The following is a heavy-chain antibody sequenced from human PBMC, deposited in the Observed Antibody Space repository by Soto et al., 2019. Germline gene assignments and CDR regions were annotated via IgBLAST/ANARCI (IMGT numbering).Heavy chain of an antibody. CDR1: GDSVSSNSAA. J-gene: IGHJ5*02. D-gene: IGHD3-22*01. CDR2: TYYRSKWYN. V-gene: IGHV6-1*01. CDR3: ARVSLYYDSSGPSKNWFDP. Sequence: SQTLSLTCAISGDSVSSNSAAWNWIRQSPSRGLEWLGRTYYRSKWYNDYAVSVKSRITINPDTPKNQFSLQLNSVTPEDTAVYYCARVSLYYDSSGPSKNWFDPWGQGTLVTVSS.